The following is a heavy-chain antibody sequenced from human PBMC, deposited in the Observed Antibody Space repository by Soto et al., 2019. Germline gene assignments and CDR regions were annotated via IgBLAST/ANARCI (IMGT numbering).Heavy chain of an antibody. CDR3: ARIEMASIK. CDR1: GASIRSGGHY. J-gene: IGHJ4*02. CDR2: IYYTGST. Sequence: PSETLSLTCSVSGASIRSGGHYWSWLRQSPGKGLEWIGHIYYTGSTFYSPSLKGRLTISLDTSKNQFSLDLRSVTAADTAMYYCARIEMASIKWGRGTLVTVSS. V-gene: IGHV4-31*03.